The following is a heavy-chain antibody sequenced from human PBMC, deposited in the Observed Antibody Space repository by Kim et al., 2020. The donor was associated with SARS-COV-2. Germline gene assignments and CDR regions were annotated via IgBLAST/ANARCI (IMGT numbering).Heavy chain of an antibody. Sequence: SETLSLTCAVYGVSFSGYYWSWIRQTPGKGLEWIGEIIHSGSTNYNPSLKSRVTISVDTSKNQFSLKLSSVTAADTAVYYCARSYGGRGHGGYGPRWYSTTDGMDVWGQGTTVTVSS. CDR1: GVSFSGYY. V-gene: IGHV4-34*12. CDR3: ARSYGGRGHGGYGPRWYSTTDGMDV. D-gene: IGHD5-12*01. J-gene: IGHJ6*02. CDR2: IIHSGST.